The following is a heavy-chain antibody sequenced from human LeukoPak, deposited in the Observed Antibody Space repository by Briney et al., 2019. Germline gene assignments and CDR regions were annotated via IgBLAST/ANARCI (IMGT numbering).Heavy chain of an antibody. Sequence: GASVKVSCKASGYTFTSYGISRVRQAPGQGLEWMGWISAYNGNTNYAQKLQGRVTMTTDTSTSTADMELRSLRSDDTAVYYCARDTTTMIVVVNLDYWGQGTLVTVSS. CDR3: ARDTTTMIVVVNLDY. V-gene: IGHV1-18*01. J-gene: IGHJ4*02. CDR1: GYTFTSYG. CDR2: ISAYNGNT. D-gene: IGHD3-22*01.